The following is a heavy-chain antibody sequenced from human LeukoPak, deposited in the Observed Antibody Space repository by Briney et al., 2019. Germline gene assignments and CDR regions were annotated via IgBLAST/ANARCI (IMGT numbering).Heavy chain of an antibody. D-gene: IGHD3-16*01. CDR3: AKTVSGGYFDP. V-gene: IGHV3-23*01. CDR1: GFTFSSYG. Sequence: GGSLRLSCAASGFTFSSYGMNWVRQAPGKGLEWVSGIVPSGGTTYYADSVKGRFTVSRDNSKNTLYLQMNSLRTEDTAVYYCAKTVSGGYFDPWGQGTLVTVSS. CDR2: IVPSGGTT. J-gene: IGHJ5*02.